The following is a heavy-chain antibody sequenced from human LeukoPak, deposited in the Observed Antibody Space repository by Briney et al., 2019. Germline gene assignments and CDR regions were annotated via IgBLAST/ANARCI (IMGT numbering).Heavy chain of an antibody. Sequence: GGSLRLSCAASGFTFSSYWMSWVRQAPGKGLEWVGRIKSKTDGGTTDYAAPVKGRFTISRDDSKNTLYLQMNSLKTEDTAVYYCTTMSPSLSNEHWGQGTLVTVSS. CDR2: IKSKTDGGTT. J-gene: IGHJ4*02. CDR1: GFTFSSYW. D-gene: IGHD5/OR15-5a*01. V-gene: IGHV3-15*01. CDR3: TTMSPSLSNEH.